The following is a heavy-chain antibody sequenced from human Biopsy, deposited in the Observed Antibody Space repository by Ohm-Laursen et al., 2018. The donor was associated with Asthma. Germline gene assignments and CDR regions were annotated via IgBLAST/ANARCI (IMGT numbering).Heavy chain of an antibody. Sequence: TLSLTCTVSGAYIGTPDYHWSWIRQSPGKGLEWIGSIYYSGRTYYSPSLESRVTISADTSKNHFSLKVTSVTAADTAVYYCARAVSSSSYWYFDLWGRGDLVTVSS. D-gene: IGHD6-6*01. V-gene: IGHV4-39*02. CDR2: IYYSGRT. CDR3: ARAVSSSSYWYFDL. J-gene: IGHJ2*01. CDR1: GAYIGTPDYH.